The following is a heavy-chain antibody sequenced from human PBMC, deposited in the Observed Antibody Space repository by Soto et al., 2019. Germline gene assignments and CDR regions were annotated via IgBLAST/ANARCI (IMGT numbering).Heavy chain of an antibody. Sequence: QLQLQESGSGLVKPSQTLSLTCAVSGGSISSGGYSWSWIRQPPGKGLEWIGYIYHSGSTYYNPSLQSRVTVSVDRAKNLCSLKLSSVTAADTAVYYCAGGPGVARNYWGQGTLVTVSS. CDR1: GGSISSGGYS. CDR3: AGGPGVARNY. J-gene: IGHJ4*02. CDR2: IYHSGST. V-gene: IGHV4-30-2*01. D-gene: IGHD5-12*01.